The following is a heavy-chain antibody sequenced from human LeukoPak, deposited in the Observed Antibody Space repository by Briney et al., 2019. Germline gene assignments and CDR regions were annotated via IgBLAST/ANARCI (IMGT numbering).Heavy chain of an antibody. V-gene: IGHV4-34*01. CDR1: GGSFSGYY. CDR2: INHSGST. D-gene: IGHD5-12*01. Sequence: KPSETLSLTCAVYGGSFSGYYWSWIRQPPGKGLEWVGEINHSGSTNYNPSLKSRVTISVDTSKNQFSLKLSSVTAADTAVYYCARVDIVATGGFDYWGQGTLVTVSS. J-gene: IGHJ4*02. CDR3: ARVDIVATGGFDY.